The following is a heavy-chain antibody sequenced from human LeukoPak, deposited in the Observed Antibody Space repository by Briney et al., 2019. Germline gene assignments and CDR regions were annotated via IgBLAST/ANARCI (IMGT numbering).Heavy chain of an antibody. J-gene: IGHJ4*02. Sequence: GGSLRLSCAASGFSFSGYGMHWVRQAPGKGLEWVTFIRYDGSTKSYADSVKGRFTIARGNSKNTLYLQMNSLRAEDTAVYFCAKDYNIGFDYWGQGALVTVSS. CDR2: IRYDGSTK. CDR1: GFSFSGYG. V-gene: IGHV3-30*02. D-gene: IGHD1-14*01. CDR3: AKDYNIGFDY.